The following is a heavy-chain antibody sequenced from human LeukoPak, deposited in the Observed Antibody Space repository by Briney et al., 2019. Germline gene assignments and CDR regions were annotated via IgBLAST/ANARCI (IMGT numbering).Heavy chain of an antibody. CDR3: ARLNPGIAVAVNNWFDP. CDR1: GFTFSSYW. V-gene: IGHV3-7*01. CDR2: IKQDGSEK. D-gene: IGHD6-19*01. Sequence: PGGSLRLSCAASGFTFSSYWMSWVRQAPGKGLEWVANIKQDGSEKYYVDSVKGRFTISRDNAKNPLYLQMNSLRAEDTAVYYCARLNPGIAVAVNNWFDPWGQGTLVTVSS. J-gene: IGHJ5*02.